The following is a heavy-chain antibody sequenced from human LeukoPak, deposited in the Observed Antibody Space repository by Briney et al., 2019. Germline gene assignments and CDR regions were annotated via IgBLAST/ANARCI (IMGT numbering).Heavy chain of an antibody. CDR3: AKSVSGYLEYFQH. Sequence: PGGSLRLSCAASGFTFSSYSMSWVRQAPGKGLEWVSSIKGSGGSTYYPDSVKGRFTISRDNSKNTLYLQMNSLRADDTAVYYCAKSVSGYLEYFQHWGQGTLVTVSS. J-gene: IGHJ1*01. D-gene: IGHD5-12*01. CDR1: GFTFSSYS. CDR2: IKGSGGST. V-gene: IGHV3-23*01.